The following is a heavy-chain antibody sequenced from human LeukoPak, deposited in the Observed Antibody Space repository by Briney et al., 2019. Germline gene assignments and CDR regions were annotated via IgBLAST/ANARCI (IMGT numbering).Heavy chain of an antibody. Sequence: SETLSLTCGVYGGSLSGYYWSWLRQPPGKGLEWIGEINHSGRTNYNPSLKSRVTITLDTSKNQFSLKLSSVTAADTAVYYCTRNNWFDHWGQGTLVTVSS. CDR1: GGSLSGYY. CDR3: TRNNWFDH. J-gene: IGHJ5*02. V-gene: IGHV4-34*01. CDR2: INHSGRT.